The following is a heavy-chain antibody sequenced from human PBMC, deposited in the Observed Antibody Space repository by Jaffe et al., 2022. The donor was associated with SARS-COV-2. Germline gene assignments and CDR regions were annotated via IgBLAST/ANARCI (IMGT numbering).Heavy chain of an antibody. D-gene: IGHD3-9*01. CDR2: IRSKSYGGTT. V-gene: IGHV3-49*04. CDR1: RFSSGDFA. J-gene: IGHJ3*02. Sequence: EVQLVEAGGGLVQSGQSLRLSCSPSRFSSGDFAVSWVRQAPGKGLEWVGCIRSKSYGGTTEYAASVKGRFAISRDDSKRIAYLQMNSLKTEDSAVYYCSSEGILRYFDWTPGAFNIWGQGTEVTVSS. CDR3: SSEGILRYFDWTPGAFNI.